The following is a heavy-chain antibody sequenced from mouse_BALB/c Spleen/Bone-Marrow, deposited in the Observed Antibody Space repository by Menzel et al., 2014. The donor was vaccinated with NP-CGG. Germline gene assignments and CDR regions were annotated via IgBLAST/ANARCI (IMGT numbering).Heavy chain of an antibody. J-gene: IGHJ4*01. Sequence: VQLKQSGAELVKPGASVKLSCTASGFNIKDTYMHWVKQRPEQGLEWIGRIDPANGNTKYDPKFQGKATITTDTSSNTAYLQVSSLTSEDTAVYYCASATTATYYAMDYWGQGTSVTASS. D-gene: IGHD1-2*01. V-gene: IGHV14-3*02. CDR3: ASATTATYYAMDY. CDR2: IDPANGNT. CDR1: GFNIKDTY.